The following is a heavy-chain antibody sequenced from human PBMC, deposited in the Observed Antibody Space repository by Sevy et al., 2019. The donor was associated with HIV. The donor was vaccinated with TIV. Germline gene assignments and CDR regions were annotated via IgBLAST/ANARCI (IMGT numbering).Heavy chain of an antibody. CDR2: MTSDTRTI. CDR3: ARSVEGHFDY. J-gene: IGHJ4*02. V-gene: IGHV3-48*02. D-gene: IGHD1-1*01. CDR1: GFKFSVYS. Sequence: GGSLRLSCAASGFKFSVYSMNWVRQAPGKGLEWISYMTSDTRTIKYAESVKGRFTIYRGNARNSVYLQMNSLRDEDTAVYYCARSVEGHFDYWGQGTRVTVSS.